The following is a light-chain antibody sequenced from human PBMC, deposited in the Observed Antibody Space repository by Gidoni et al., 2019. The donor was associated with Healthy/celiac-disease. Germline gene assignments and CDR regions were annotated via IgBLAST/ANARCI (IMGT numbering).Light chain of an antibody. Sequence: YELTQPPSVSVSPGQTASITCSGDKLGDKYACWYHQKPGQSPVLVIYQVSTRPSGIPERFSGSNSGNTATLTVSGTQAMDEADYYCQVWDSSTVVFGGGTKLTVL. CDR2: QVS. V-gene: IGLV3-1*01. CDR1: KLGDKY. J-gene: IGLJ2*01. CDR3: QVWDSSTVV.